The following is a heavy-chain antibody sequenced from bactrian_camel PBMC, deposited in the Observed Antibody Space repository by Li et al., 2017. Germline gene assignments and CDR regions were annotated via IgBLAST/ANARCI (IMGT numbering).Heavy chain of an antibody. V-gene: IGHV3S53*01. Sequence: HVQLVESGGGSVQAGGSLRLSCVASGSTDSSNCMAWFRQAPGKERELVSTINRDGTTSYVDSVKGRFTISRDNAKNTAYLQMNGLKPEDAAMYYCAAATPRAGLRWDRREDYDYWGQGTQVTVS. D-gene: IGHD6*01. J-gene: IGHJ4*01. CDR2: INRDGTT. CDR1: GSTDSSNC. CDR3: AAATPRAGLRWDRREDYDY.